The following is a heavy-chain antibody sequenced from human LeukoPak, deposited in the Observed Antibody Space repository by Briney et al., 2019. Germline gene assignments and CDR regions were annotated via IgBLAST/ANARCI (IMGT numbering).Heavy chain of an antibody. CDR1: GGSISSSSYF. CDR3: ARARGYYDSSGYSRPFDY. V-gene: IGHV4-39*07. CDR2: IYYSGST. Sequence: SETLSLTCTVSGGSISSSSYFWGWIRQPPGKGLEWIGSIYYSGSTYYNPSLKSRVTISVDTSKNQFFLKMSSVTAADTAVYYCARARGYYDSSGYSRPFDYWGQGTLVTVSS. D-gene: IGHD3-22*01. J-gene: IGHJ4*02.